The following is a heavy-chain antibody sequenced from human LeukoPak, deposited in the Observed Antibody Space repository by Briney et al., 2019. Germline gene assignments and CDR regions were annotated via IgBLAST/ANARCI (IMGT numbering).Heavy chain of an antibody. Sequence: GRSLRLSCAASGFTFGSYAMHWVRQAPGKGLEWVAVISYDGSNKYYADSVKGRFTISRDNAKNSVYLQMNSLRAEDTAVYYCARDESLWEIPHWGQGTLVTVSS. J-gene: IGHJ4*02. CDR1: GFTFGSYA. D-gene: IGHD3-16*01. CDR2: ISYDGSNK. V-gene: IGHV3-30-3*01. CDR3: ARDESLWEIPH.